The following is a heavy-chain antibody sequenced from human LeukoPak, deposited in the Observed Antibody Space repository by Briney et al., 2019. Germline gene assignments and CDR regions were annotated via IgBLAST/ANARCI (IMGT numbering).Heavy chain of an antibody. CDR2: ISGDGGST. J-gene: IGHJ6*03. CDR1: GFTFDDYA. CDR3: AKGVSPDRSYYYYYYMDV. Sequence: GGSLRLSCAASGFTFDDYAMHWVRQAPGKGLEWVSLISGDGGSTYYADSVKGRFTISRDNSKNSLYLQMNSLRTEDTALYYCAKGVSPDRSYYYYYYMDVWGKGTTVTVSS. V-gene: IGHV3-43*02. D-gene: IGHD4-23*01.